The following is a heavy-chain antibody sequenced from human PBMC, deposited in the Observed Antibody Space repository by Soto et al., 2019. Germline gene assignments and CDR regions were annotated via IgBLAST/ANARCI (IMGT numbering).Heavy chain of an antibody. CDR3: ARSIVATIPAHYYYYYCMDV. D-gene: IGHD5-12*01. CDR2: INAGNGNT. CDR1: GYTFTSYA. J-gene: IGHJ6*02. Sequence: ASVKVSCKASGYTFTSYAMHWVRQAPGQRLEWMGWINAGNGNTKYSQKFQGRVTITRDTSASTAYMELSSLRSEDTAVYYCARSIVATIPAHYYYYYCMDVWGQGTTVTVSS. V-gene: IGHV1-3*01.